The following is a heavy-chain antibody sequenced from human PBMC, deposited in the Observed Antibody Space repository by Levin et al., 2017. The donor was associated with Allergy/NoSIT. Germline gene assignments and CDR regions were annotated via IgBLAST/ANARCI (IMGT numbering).Heavy chain of an antibody. CDR3: ARGFIAAAVYLDY. J-gene: IGHJ4*02. Sequence: PGGSLRLSCAASGFTFSSYAMHWVRQAPGKGLEWVAVISYDGSNKYYADSVKGRFTISRDNSKNTLYLQMNSLRAEDTAVYYCARGFIAAAVYLDYWGQGTLVTVSS. V-gene: IGHV3-30-3*01. CDR2: ISYDGSNK. CDR1: GFTFSSYA. D-gene: IGHD6-13*01.